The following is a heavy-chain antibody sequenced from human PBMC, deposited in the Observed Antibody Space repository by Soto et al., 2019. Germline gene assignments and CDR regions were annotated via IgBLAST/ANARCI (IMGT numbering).Heavy chain of an antibody. J-gene: IGHJ3*02. V-gene: IGHV4-34*01. CDR2: INHSGST. Sequence: QVQLQQWGAGLLKPSETLSLTCAVYGGSFSGYYWSWIRQPPGKGLEWIGEINHSGSTNYNPSLKSRDTISVDTPKNHFSLKLSSVTAADTAVYYCASFITMIVVAETHAFDIWGKGTMVTVSS. D-gene: IGHD3-22*01. CDR1: GGSFSGYY. CDR3: ASFITMIVVAETHAFDI.